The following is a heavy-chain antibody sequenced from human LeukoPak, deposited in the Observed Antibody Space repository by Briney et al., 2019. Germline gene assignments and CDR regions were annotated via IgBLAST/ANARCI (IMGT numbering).Heavy chain of an antibody. CDR3: ARAGYDSSGYYFPFDY. D-gene: IGHD3-22*01. J-gene: IGHJ4*02. V-gene: IGHV3-48*02. CDR2: ISSSSGTI. CDR1: GFTFSSYS. Sequence: GGSLRLSCAASGFTFSSYSMNWVRQAPGKGREWVSYISSSSGTIYYADSVKGRFTISRDNAENSLYLQMNSLRDEDTAVYYCARAGYDSSGYYFPFDYWGQGTLVTVSS.